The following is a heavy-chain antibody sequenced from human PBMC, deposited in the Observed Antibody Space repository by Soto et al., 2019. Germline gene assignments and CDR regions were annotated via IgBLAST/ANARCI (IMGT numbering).Heavy chain of an antibody. D-gene: IGHD3-10*01. CDR2: IYYSGST. Sequence: SETLSLTCTVSGGSISSYYWSWIRQPPGKGLEWIGYIYYSGSTNYNPSLKSRVTISVDTSKNQFSLKLSSVTAADTAVYYCARAEKLWFGVDYWGQGTLVTV. CDR1: GGSISSYY. V-gene: IGHV4-59*01. CDR3: ARAEKLWFGVDY. J-gene: IGHJ4*02.